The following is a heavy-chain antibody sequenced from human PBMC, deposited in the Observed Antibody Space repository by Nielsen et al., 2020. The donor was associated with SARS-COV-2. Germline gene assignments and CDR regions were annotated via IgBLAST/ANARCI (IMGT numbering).Heavy chain of an antibody. J-gene: IGHJ6*02. CDR1: GFPFDDYG. CDR2: INWNSGST. V-gene: IGHV3-20*04. CDR3: ARGGSGGYREHGMDV. Sequence: GGSLRLSCAASGFPFDDYGMSWVRQAPGKGLEWVAGINWNSGSTGYADSVEGRFTISRDNAMNTLYLEIKSLRADDTALSYCARGGSGGYREHGMDVWGQGTTITVSS. D-gene: IGHD5-12*01.